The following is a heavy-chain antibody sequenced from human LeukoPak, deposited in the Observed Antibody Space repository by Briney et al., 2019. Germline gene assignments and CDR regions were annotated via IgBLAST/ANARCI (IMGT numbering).Heavy chain of an antibody. CDR3: ARTPSIVVPAATPDY. CDR2: ISAYNGNT. J-gene: IGHJ4*02. V-gene: IGHV1-18*01. D-gene: IGHD2-2*01. Sequence: LVASVKVSCKASGYTFTSYGISWVRQAPGQGPEWMGWISAYNGNTNYAQKLQGRVTMTTDTSTSTAYMELWSLRSDDTAVYYCARTPSIVVPAATPDYWGQGTLVTVSS. CDR1: GYTFTSYG.